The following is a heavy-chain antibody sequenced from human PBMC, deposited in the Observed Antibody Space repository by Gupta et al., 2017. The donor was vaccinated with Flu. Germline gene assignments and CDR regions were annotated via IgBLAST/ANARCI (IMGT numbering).Heavy chain of an antibody. CDR3: TTDIVVVPAASPGDYYMGV. V-gene: IGHV3-15*01. Sequence: FSVAWMAWVRQAPGQGREWVGRIKGKTDGGATDFAAPVNGRFTISRDDSKNTLYLQMNSLTIEDTAVYECTTDIVVVPAASPGDYYMGVGGNGTTVTVS. J-gene: IGHJ6*03. D-gene: IGHD2-2*01. CDR1: FSVAW. CDR2: IKGKTDGGAT.